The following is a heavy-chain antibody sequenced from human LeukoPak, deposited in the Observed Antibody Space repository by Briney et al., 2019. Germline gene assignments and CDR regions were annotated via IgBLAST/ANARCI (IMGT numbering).Heavy chain of an antibody. CDR3: ARAPLLTGYFDFDY. J-gene: IGHJ4*02. D-gene: IGHD3-9*01. Sequence: SETLSLTCAVYGGSFSAYHWSWVRQPPGKGLEWIGEINHSGSTNYNPSLKSRVTISVDTSKNQFSLKLSSVTAADTAVYYCARAPLLTGYFDFDYWGQGTLVTVSS. V-gene: IGHV4-34*01. CDR1: GGSFSAYH. CDR2: INHSGST.